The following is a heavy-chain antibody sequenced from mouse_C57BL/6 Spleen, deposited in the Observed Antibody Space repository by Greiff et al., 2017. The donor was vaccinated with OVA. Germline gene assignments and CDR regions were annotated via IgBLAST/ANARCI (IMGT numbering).Heavy chain of an antibody. V-gene: IGHV1-15*01. CDR3: TRWYYGSSYAWFAY. D-gene: IGHD1-1*01. CDR1: GYTFTDYE. J-gene: IGHJ3*01. Sequence: VQLQQSGAELVRPGASVTLSCKASGYTFTDYEMHWVKQTPVHGLEWIGAIDPETGGTAYNQKFKGKAILTADKSSSTAYMELRSLTSEDSAVYYCTRWYYGSSYAWFAYWGQGTLVTVSA. CDR2: IDPETGGT.